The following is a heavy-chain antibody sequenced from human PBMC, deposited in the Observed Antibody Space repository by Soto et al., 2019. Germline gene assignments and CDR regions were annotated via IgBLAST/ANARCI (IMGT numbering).Heavy chain of an antibody. D-gene: IGHD3-10*01. Sequence: SETLSLTCTVSGGSISSHYWSWILQSPGKGLEWIGYIYNSGSTKYNPSLKSRVTISVDTSKNHFSLKVSPVTAEDTAVYYCARGQSNYYGYYFDYWGQGTLVTVSS. CDR3: ARGQSNYYGYYFDY. CDR2: IYNSGST. V-gene: IGHV4-59*11. CDR1: GGSISSHY. J-gene: IGHJ4*02.